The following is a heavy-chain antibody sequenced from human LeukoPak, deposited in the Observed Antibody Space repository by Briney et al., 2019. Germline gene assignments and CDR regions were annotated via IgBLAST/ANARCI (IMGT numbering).Heavy chain of an antibody. D-gene: IGHD3-10*01. CDR3: ARDSGSSGRYFDY. CDR2: IYHSGST. V-gene: IGHV4-38-2*02. J-gene: IGHJ4*02. CDR1: GYSINSGYY. Sequence: SSETLSLTCTVSGYSINSGYYWGWIRQPPGKGLEWIGSIYHSGSTYYNPSLKSRVTISVDTSKNQFSLKLSSVTAADTAVYYCARDSGSSGRYFDYWGQGTLVTVSS.